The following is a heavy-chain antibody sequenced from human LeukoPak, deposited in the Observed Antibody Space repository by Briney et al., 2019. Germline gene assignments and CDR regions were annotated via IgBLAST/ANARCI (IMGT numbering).Heavy chain of an antibody. CDR2: ISSNGGST. D-gene: IGHD3-9*01. CDR1: GFTFSSYA. CDR3: VKDSDLVLTGYLFDY. Sequence: PGGSLRLSCSASGFTFSSYAMHWVRQAPGKGLEYVSAISSNGGSTYYADSVKGRFTISRDNSKNTLYLQMSSLRAEDTAVHYCVKDSDLVLTGYLFDYWGQGTLVTVSS. V-gene: IGHV3-64D*06. J-gene: IGHJ4*02.